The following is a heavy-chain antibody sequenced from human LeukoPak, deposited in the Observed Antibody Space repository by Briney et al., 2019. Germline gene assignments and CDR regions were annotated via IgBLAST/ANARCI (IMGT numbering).Heavy chain of an antibody. V-gene: IGHV1-69*04. CDR1: GGTLSSYA. J-gene: IGHJ6*02. CDR2: IITILDIA. CDR3: ARVCSSSLCYYYYGMDV. D-gene: IGHD6-6*01. Sequence: SVNVSCKPSGGTLSSYATSWVRQAPEQGLEWVGRIITILDIANYAQKFQGRVTITADKSTSTAYMELSSLRSEDTAVYYCARVCSSSLCYYYYGMDVWGQGTTVTVSS.